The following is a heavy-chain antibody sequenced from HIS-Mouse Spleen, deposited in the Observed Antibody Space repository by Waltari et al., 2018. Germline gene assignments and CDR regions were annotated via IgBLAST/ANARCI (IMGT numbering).Heavy chain of an antibody. D-gene: IGHD1-26*01. V-gene: IGHV4-39*07. CDR3: ARDRELYFDY. Sequence: LQLQDSAPGLVKPPETLFLTSTVSGSSISSSSYYLGWFRQPPGKALECIGSIYYSGSTYYNPSLKSRVTISVDTSKIQFSLRLSSVTAADTAVYYCARDRELYFDYWGQGTMVTVSS. CDR2: IYYSGST. J-gene: IGHJ4*03. CDR1: GSSISSSSYY.